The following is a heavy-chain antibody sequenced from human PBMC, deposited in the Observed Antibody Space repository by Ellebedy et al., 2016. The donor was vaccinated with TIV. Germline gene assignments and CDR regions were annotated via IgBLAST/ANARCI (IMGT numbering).Heavy chain of an antibody. J-gene: IGHJ6*03. Sequence: GGSLRLXXAASGFTFSSYAMHWVRQAPGKGLEWVAVISYDGSNKYYADSVKGRFTISRDNSKNTLYLQMNSLRAEDTAVYYCAKGATYYDFWSGRAEPTYYYYMDVWGKGTTVTVSS. CDR2: ISYDGSNK. D-gene: IGHD3-3*01. CDR1: GFTFSSYA. CDR3: AKGATYYDFWSGRAEPTYYYYMDV. V-gene: IGHV3-30-3*01.